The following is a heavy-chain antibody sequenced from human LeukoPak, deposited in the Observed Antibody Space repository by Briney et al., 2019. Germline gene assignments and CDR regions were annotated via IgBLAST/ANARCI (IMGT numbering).Heavy chain of an antibody. CDR2: IYYSGST. D-gene: IGHD4-17*01. Sequence: SETLSLTCSVSGGSVSTYYWSWIRQPPGKGLESIAYIYYSGSTNYNTSLTSRVTISVDTSKNQFSLKLTSVTAADTAVYYCARSMTTMTPWDFFYNGMDVWGQGTTVTVSS. J-gene: IGHJ6*02. CDR1: GGSVSTYY. V-gene: IGHV4-59*02. CDR3: ARSMTTMTPWDFFYNGMDV.